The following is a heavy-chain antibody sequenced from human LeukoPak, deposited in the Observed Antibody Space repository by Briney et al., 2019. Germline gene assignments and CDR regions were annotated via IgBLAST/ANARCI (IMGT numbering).Heavy chain of an antibody. CDR2: VNGDGSST. CDR1: GFTFSSYW. J-gene: IGHJ4*02. Sequence: GGSLRLSCAASGFTFSSYWMHWVRQAPGKGLVWVSRVNGDGSSTNYADSVKGRFTISRNNAKNTLYLQMNSLRAEDSAVYYCTRGGATPFDYWGQGTLVTVSS. V-gene: IGHV3-74*01. D-gene: IGHD1-26*01. CDR3: TRGGATPFDY.